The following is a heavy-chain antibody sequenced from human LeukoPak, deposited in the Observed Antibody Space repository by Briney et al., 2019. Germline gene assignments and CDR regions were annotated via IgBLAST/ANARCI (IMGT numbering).Heavy chain of an antibody. CDR2: IYSTGST. CDR3: ARAYYDFLWGTHNWLDP. J-gene: IGHJ5*02. V-gene: IGHV4-61*02. Sequence: PSETLSLTCAVSGDSISNGTYYWNWIRQPAAKGLERIGRIYSTGSTNYNPSLKSRVTISVDTSKNEFSLELSSVTAADTAVYYCARAYYDFLWGTHNWLDPWGQGTLVTVSS. CDR1: GDSISNGTYY. D-gene: IGHD3-16*01.